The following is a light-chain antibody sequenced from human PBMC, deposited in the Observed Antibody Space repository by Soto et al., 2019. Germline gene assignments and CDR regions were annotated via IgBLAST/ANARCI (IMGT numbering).Light chain of an antibody. CDR3: QQYGSSPYT. CDR2: GAS. CDR1: QSVSSSY. Sequence: EIVLTQSPGTLSLSPGERATLSCRASQSVSSSYLAWYQQKPGQAPRLLIYGASSRATGFSDRFSGSGSGTDFILTLSRLEPEDFAVYYCQQYGSSPYTFGQGTKLEIK. V-gene: IGKV3-20*01. J-gene: IGKJ2*01.